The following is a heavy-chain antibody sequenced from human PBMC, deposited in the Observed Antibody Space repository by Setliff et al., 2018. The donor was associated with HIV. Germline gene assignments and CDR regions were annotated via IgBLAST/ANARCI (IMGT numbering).Heavy chain of an antibody. CDR3: TPTDYGGSDY. Sequence: GGSLRLSCTASGFTFGDYGMSWVRQAPGKGLEWVGFIRSKAYGGTTEYAASVKGRFSISREDSKGIAYLQMNSLKTEDTAVYYCTPTDYGGSDYWGQGTLVTVSS. J-gene: IGHJ4*02. V-gene: IGHV3-49*04. CDR1: GFTFGDYG. D-gene: IGHD3-10*01. CDR2: IRSKAYGGTT.